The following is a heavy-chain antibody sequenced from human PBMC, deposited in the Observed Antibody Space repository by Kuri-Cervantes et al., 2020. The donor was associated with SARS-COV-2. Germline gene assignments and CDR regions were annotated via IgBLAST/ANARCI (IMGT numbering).Heavy chain of an antibody. CDR2: SRSKAYGGTS. Sequence: GESLKISCTASGFTFGDYAINWFRQTPGKGLEWVGFSRSKAYGGTSEYAASVKDRFTISRDDTGTIAYLQMNSLKTEDTAVYYCTTGPSVAVRPDSYFYMDVWGKGTTVTVSS. V-gene: IGHV3-49*03. D-gene: IGHD3-10*01. CDR3: TTGPSVAVRPDSYFYMDV. CDR1: GFTFGDYA. J-gene: IGHJ6*03.